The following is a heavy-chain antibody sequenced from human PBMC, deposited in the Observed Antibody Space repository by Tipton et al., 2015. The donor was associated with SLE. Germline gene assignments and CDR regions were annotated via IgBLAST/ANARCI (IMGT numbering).Heavy chain of an antibody. CDR3: ARDPNFGDPGTFDY. V-gene: IGHV4-59*01. CDR2: ISYSGST. CDR1: GGSINNYY. D-gene: IGHD4-17*01. Sequence: TLSLTCTVSGGSINNYYWTWIRQPPGKGLEWIGYISYSGSTNYNPSLKSRLTISVDTSKNQFSLRLNSVTAADTAVYYCARDPNFGDPGTFDYWGQGTLVPVSS. J-gene: IGHJ4*02.